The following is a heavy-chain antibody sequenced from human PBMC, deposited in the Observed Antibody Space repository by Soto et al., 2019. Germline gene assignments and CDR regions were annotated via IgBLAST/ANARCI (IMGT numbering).Heavy chain of an antibody. CDR3: ARFKQGDNINPIGNHSYYYTDV. V-gene: IGHV1-18*01. CDR2: ISVDNGNT. J-gene: IGHJ6*03. Sequence: QVQLVQSGPEVKKPGASVKVSCKASGYTFSSYGISWVRQAPGQGFEWMAWISVDNGNTNFAQRFQGRVTMTTDTGTSTAYMELRSLRSDGTAVYYCARFKQGDNINPIGNHSYYYTDVWGEGTTVTVSS. D-gene: IGHD1-20*01. CDR1: GYTFSSYG.